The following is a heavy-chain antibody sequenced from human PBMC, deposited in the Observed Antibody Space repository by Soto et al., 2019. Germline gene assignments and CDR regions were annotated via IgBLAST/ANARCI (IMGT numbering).Heavy chain of an antibody. CDR1: GFTFSDYY. Sequence: GGSLRLSCAASGFTFSDYYMTWIRQAPGRGLEWVSYITSSGTASHSADSVKGRFTISRDNARNSLYLQMNSLRAEDTAVYYCARDNRGTFDYWGQGTLVTVSS. V-gene: IGHV3-11*01. D-gene: IGHD1-26*01. J-gene: IGHJ4*02. CDR2: ITSSGTAS. CDR3: ARDNRGTFDY.